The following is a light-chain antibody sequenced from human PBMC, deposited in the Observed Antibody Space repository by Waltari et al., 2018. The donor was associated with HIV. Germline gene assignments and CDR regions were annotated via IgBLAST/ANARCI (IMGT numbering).Light chain of an antibody. CDR3: QTWDSSTGV. CDR1: QLRDQY. CDR2: QDD. V-gene: IGLV3-1*01. J-gene: IGLJ1*01. Sequence: SYEVTQPPSVSVSPGQTARITCSGYQLRDQYAFWYQQKPGQSPVLVIYQDDKRPSGIPERVSGSNSGNTATLTISGTQAMDEADYYCQTWDSSTGVFGTGTKVTVL.